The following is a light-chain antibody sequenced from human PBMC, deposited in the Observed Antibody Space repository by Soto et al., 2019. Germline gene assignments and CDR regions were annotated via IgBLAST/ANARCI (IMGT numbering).Light chain of an antibody. CDR2: AAS. CDR1: QSVRSSS. CDR3: QQYGSSPGT. Sequence: EIVLTQSPGTLSLSPGERATLSCRASQSVRSSSLAWYQQKPGQAPRLLIYAASSRATGIPDRFSGSGSGTDFTLTINRLEPEDFAVYYCQQYGSSPGTFGQGTKVDIK. J-gene: IGKJ1*01. V-gene: IGKV3-20*01.